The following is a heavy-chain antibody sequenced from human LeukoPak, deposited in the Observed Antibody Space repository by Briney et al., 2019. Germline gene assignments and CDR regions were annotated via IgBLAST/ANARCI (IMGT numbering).Heavy chain of an antibody. CDR1: GFTFSSYW. V-gene: IGHV3-74*01. D-gene: IGHD6-13*01. CDR3: ARDYSRSWYPGY. Sequence: PRGSLRLSCAASGFTFSSYWMHWVCQAPRKGLVWVSRINSDATSTSYADSVKGRFTISRDNAKNTLYLQMNSLRGEDTAVYYCARDYSRSWYPGYWGQGTLVTVSS. CDR2: INSDATST. J-gene: IGHJ4*02.